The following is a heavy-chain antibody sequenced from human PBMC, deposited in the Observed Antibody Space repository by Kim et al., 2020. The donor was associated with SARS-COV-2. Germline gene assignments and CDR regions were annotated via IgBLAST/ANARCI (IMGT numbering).Heavy chain of an antibody. CDR1: GGSISSGGYY. CDR2: IYYSGST. J-gene: IGHJ2*01. CDR3: ARVPLRITMIVVVTHWYFHL. D-gene: IGHD3-22*01. V-gene: IGHV4-31*03. Sequence: SETLSLTCTVSGGSISSGGYYWSWIRQHPGKGLEWIGYIYYSGSTYYNPSLKSRVTISVDTSKNQFSLKLSSVTAADTAVYYCARVPLRITMIVVVTHWYFHLWGRDTLLTVSS.